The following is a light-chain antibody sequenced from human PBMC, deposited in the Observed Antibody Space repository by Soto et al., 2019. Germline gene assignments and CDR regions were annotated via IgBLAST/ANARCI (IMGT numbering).Light chain of an antibody. CDR2: EVS. CDR1: SNDVGHSSF. J-gene: IGLJ1*01. Sequence: QSALTQPPSASGSPGQSVTISCTGNSNDVGHSSFISWYQQHPGKDPKLIIYEVSKRPSGVPDRFSGAKSGNTASLGVSGLQDEDEADYFCNAQADNGKHVFGTGTKVTVL. CDR3: NAQADNGKHV. V-gene: IGLV2-8*01.